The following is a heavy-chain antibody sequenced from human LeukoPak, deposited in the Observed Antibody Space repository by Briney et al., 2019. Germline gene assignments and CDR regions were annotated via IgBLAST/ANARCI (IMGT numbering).Heavy chain of an antibody. CDR2: ITSSSSST. Sequence: PGGSLRLSCVASGFTFSIYTMSWVRQAPGKGLEWVSSITSSSSSTYSADSVKGRLTISRDNAKNSLYLQMNSLRAEDTAVYYCARDLAWGGYWGQGTLVTVSS. V-gene: IGHV3-21*01. CDR3: ARDLAWGGY. J-gene: IGHJ4*02. CDR1: GFTFSIYT. D-gene: IGHD7-27*01.